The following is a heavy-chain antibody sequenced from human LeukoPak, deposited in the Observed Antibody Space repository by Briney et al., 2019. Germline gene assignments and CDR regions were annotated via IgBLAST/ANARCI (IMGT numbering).Heavy chain of an antibody. Sequence: SETLSLTCTVSGGSISSYYWSWIRQPPGKGLEWIGYIYYSGSTNYNPSLKSRVTISVDTSKNQFSLKLSSVTAADTAVYYCARTVTHLLYYYYYMDVWGKGTTVTVSS. D-gene: IGHD4-17*01. CDR2: IYYSGST. J-gene: IGHJ6*03. CDR3: ARTVTHLLYYYYYMDV. CDR1: GGSISSYY. V-gene: IGHV4-59*01.